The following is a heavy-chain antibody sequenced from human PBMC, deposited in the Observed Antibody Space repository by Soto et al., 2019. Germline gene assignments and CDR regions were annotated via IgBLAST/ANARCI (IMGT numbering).Heavy chain of an antibody. J-gene: IGHJ4*02. CDR2: ISGSGGST. V-gene: IGHV3-23*01. Sequence: GSLRLSCAASGFTFSSYAMSWVRQAPGKGLEWVSAISGSGGSTYYADSVKGRFTISRDNSKNTLYLQMNSLRAEDTAVYYCAKDCDSSSCHHYWGQGTLVTVSS. D-gene: IGHD6-13*01. CDR3: AKDCDSSSCHHY. CDR1: GFTFSSYA.